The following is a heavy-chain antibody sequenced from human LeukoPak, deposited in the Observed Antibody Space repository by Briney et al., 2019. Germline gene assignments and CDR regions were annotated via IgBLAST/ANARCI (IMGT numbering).Heavy chain of an antibody. V-gene: IGHV3-9*01. CDR1: GFTFDDYA. Sequence: PGRSLRLSCAASGFTFDDYAMHWVRQAPGKGLEWVSGISWNSGSIGYADSVKGRFTISRDNAKNSLYLRMNSLRAEDTALYYCAPGAAAGTVGYWGQGTLVTVSS. CDR3: APGAAAGTVGY. CDR2: ISWNSGSI. J-gene: IGHJ4*02. D-gene: IGHD6-13*01.